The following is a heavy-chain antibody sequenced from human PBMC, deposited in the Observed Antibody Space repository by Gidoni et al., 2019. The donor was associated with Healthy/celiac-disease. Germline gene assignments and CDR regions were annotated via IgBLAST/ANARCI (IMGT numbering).Heavy chain of an antibody. J-gene: IGHJ5*02. Sequence: QVQLQQWGAGLLKPSETLSLTCAVYGGSLSGYYWSWIRQPPGKGLEWIGEINHSGSTNYNPSLKSRVTISVDTSKNQFSLKLSSVTAADTAVYYCAREHIITMIVVPKCWFDPWGQGTLVTVSS. CDR1: GGSLSGYY. V-gene: IGHV4-34*01. D-gene: IGHD3-22*01. CDR2: INHSGST. CDR3: AREHIITMIVVPKCWFDP.